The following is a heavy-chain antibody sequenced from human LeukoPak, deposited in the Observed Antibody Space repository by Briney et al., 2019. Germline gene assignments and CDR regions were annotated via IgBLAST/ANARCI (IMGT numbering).Heavy chain of an antibody. J-gene: IGHJ4*02. Sequence: GGSLRLSCAASGFTFNSYAMTWVRQAPGKGLEWVSLISDSGGRIYYADSVKGRFTISRDNSKNTLYLQMNSLRAEDTAVYYCARILDSAWGELGYWGQGTLVTVSS. V-gene: IGHV3-23*01. CDR3: ARILDSAWGELGY. CDR1: GFTFNSYA. CDR2: ISDSGGRI. D-gene: IGHD6-19*01.